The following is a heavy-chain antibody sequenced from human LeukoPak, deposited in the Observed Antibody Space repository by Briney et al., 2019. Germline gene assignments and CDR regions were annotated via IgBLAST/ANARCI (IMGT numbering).Heavy chain of an antibody. CDR2: IKQDGSEK. CDR1: GFTFSSYW. D-gene: IGHD2-21*01. Sequence: GGSLRLSCAASGFTFSSYWMSWVRQAPGKGLERVANIKQDGSEKYYVDSVKGRFTISRDNAKNSLYLQLNSLRAEDTAVYYCVRTGVLWWGRRVCYFDYWGQGTLVTVSS. J-gene: IGHJ4*02. V-gene: IGHV3-7*01. CDR3: VRTGVLWWGRRVCYFDY.